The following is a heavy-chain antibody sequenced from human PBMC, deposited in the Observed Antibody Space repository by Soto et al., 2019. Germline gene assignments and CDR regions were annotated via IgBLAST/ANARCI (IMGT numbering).Heavy chain of an antibody. V-gene: IGHV4-31*03. CDR1: GGSITSGSYY. CDR2: INYAGTS. Sequence: QVQLQESGPGLMKSSQTLSLTCKVSGGSITSGSYYWSWIRQLPGKALEWIACINYAGTSDYNPALKSRLTRSLDASKNQVSLRLPSMTAADTAVYYSARGGGNTLIEAPLDIWGQGTVVTVSS. D-gene: IGHD2-21*01. J-gene: IGHJ3*02. CDR3: ARGGGNTLIEAPLDI.